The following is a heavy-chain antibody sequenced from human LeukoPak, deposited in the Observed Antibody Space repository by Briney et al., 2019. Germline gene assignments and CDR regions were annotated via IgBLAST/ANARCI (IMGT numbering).Heavy chain of an antibody. CDR1: GGTFSSYA. CDR3: ARGITMKDYYYYMDV. J-gene: IGHJ6*03. V-gene: IGHV1-69*13. CDR2: IIPIFGTA. Sequence: GASVKVSCKASGGTFSSYAISWVRQAPGQGLEWMGGIIPIFGTANYALKFQGRVTITADESTSTAYMELSSLRSEDTAVYYCARGITMKDYYYYMDVWGKGTTVTVS. D-gene: IGHD3-22*01.